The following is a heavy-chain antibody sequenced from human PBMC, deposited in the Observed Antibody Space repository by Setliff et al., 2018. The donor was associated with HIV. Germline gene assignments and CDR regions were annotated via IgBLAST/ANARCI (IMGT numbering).Heavy chain of an antibody. CDR3: VTVVQDDLGVALFDY. Sequence: SLTCSVSGDSVRSRKYYWGWIRQSPGKGLEWIGSVYFNGITHDNPSLKSRVTTSVDTSKNQLFLHLSSVTAADTAIYYCVTVVQDDLGVALFDYWGQGALVTVSS. CDR2: VYFNGIT. CDR1: GDSVRSRKYY. J-gene: IGHJ4*02. D-gene: IGHD3-3*01. V-gene: IGHV4-39*01.